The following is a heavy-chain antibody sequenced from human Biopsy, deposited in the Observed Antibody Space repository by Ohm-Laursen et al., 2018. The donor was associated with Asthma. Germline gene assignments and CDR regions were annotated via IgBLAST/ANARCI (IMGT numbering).Heavy chain of an antibody. D-gene: IGHD6-13*01. CDR1: GYTFIGCH. CDR3: ARGQKSAGDRWFDP. CDR2: INPNSGGT. V-gene: IGHV1-2*06. J-gene: IGHJ5*02. Sequence: ASVKVSCKASGYTFIGCHIHWMRQAPGQGLEWMGRINPNSGGTNYAQKFQGRVTTTRDTSISTAYMEVSRLRSDDTAVYYCARGQKSAGDRWFDPWGQGTLVTVSS.